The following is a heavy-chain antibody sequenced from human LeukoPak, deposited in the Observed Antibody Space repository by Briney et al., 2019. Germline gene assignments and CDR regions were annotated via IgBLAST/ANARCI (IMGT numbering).Heavy chain of an antibody. Sequence: GGSLRLSCTASGFTFGDYAMSWFRQAPGKGLEWVGFIRSKAYGGTTEYAATVKGRFTISRDESKSIAYLQMNSLKTADRAVYYRLIQSDNYDFWSGSPDAFDISGQGTMVTVSS. CDR3: LIQSDNYDFWSGSPDAFDI. CDR1: GFTFGDYA. CDR2: IRSKAYGGTT. V-gene: IGHV3-49*03. D-gene: IGHD3-3*01. J-gene: IGHJ3*02.